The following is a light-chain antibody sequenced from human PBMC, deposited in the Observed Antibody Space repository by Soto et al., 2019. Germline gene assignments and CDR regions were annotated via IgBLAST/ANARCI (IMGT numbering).Light chain of an antibody. Sequence: DIQMTQSPTTLSASVGDRVTITCRASQSINTWLAWYQQKSGKAPKLLIYDASSLESGVPPRFSGSGSGTEFTLTISSLQPDDFATYHCQHYGGVWTFGQGTKV. CDR3: QHYGGVWT. J-gene: IGKJ1*01. V-gene: IGKV1-5*01. CDR1: QSINTW. CDR2: DAS.